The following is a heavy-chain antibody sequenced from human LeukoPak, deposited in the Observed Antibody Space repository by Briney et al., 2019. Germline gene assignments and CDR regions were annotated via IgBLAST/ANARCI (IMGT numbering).Heavy chain of an antibody. CDR3: ARRQGFHYFDY. CDR2: IYYSGST. Sequence: SETLSLTCTVSGGSISSSSYYWGWIRQPPGKGLEWIGSIYYSGSTYYNPSLKSRVTISVDTSKNQFSLKLSSVTAADTAVYYCARRQGFHYFDYWGQGTLVTVSS. CDR1: GGSISSSSYY. V-gene: IGHV4-39*01. J-gene: IGHJ4*02.